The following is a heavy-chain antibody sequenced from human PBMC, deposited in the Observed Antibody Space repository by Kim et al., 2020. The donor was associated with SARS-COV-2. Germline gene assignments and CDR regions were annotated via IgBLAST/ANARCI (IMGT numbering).Heavy chain of an antibody. CDR2: IGTAGDT. CDR1: GFTFSSYD. D-gene: IGHD2-2*01. V-gene: IGHV3-13*04. Sequence: GGSLRLSCAASGFTFSSYDMHWVRQATGKGLEWVLAIGTAGDTYYPGSVKGRFTISREHAKNSLYLQMNSLRAGDTAVYYCARVKAVVCSSTSCLGSRGAFDIWGQETMVAVSS. J-gene: IGHJ3*02. CDR3: ARVKAVVCSSTSCLGSRGAFDI.